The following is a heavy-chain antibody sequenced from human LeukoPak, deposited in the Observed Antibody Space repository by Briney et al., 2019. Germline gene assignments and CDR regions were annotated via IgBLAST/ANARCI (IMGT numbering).Heavy chain of an antibody. J-gene: IGHJ3*02. CDR1: GYTFTGYY. CDR2: INPNSGGT. D-gene: IGHD3-22*01. CDR3: ARDYYDSIGYYKAFDI. V-gene: IGHV1-2*02. Sequence: ASVKVSCKASGYTFTGYYIHWGRQAPGQGLEWMGWINPNSGGTNYAQNFQGRVTMTRDTSISTAYMELSRLRSDDTAVYYCARDYYDSIGYYKAFDIWGQGTMVTVSS.